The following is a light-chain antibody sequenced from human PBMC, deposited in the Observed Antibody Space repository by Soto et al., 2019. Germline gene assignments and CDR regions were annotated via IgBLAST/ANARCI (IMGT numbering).Light chain of an antibody. Sequence: QAVVTQPPSVSGAPGQRVTISCTGSSSNIGAGYDVHWYQQLPGTAPKLLIYANSNRPSGVPDRFFGSKSGNSASLAITGLQAEDEADYYCHSYDTSLSGVVFGGGTKLTVL. V-gene: IGLV1-40*01. CDR1: SSNIGAGYD. J-gene: IGLJ2*01. CDR3: HSYDTSLSGVV. CDR2: ANS.